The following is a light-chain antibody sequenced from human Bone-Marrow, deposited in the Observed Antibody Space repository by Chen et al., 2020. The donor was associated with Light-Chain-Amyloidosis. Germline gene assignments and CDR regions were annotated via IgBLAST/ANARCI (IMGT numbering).Light chain of an antibody. CDR3: QSADSSGTYEVI. J-gene: IGLJ2*01. Sequence: SYEQTQPPSVSVSPGQTAWITCSGDDLPRKYAYWYQQKPGQAPVLVIHRDTERPSGISERFSGSSSGTTATLTISGVHAEDDADYHCQSADSSGTYEVIFGGGTKLTVL. V-gene: IGLV3-25*03. CDR2: RDT. CDR1: DLPRKY.